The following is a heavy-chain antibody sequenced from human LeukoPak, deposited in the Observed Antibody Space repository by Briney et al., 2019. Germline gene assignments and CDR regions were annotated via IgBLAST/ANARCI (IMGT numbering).Heavy chain of an antibody. V-gene: IGHV4-4*07. CDR2: IYTSGST. CDR1: GGSISSYY. J-gene: IGHJ4*02. D-gene: IGHD4-17*01. CDR3: ARGGGDYDPYYFDY. Sequence: SETLSLTCTVSGGSISSYYWSWIRQPVGKGLEWIGRIYTSGSTNYNPSLKSRVTMSVDTSKNQFSLKLSSVTAADTAVYYCARGGGDYDPYYFDYWGQGTLVTVSS.